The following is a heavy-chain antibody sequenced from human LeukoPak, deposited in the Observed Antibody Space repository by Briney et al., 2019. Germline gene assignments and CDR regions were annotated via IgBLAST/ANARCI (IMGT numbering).Heavy chain of an antibody. V-gene: IGHV4-30-2*01. Sequence: SGTLSLTCAVSGGSISSGGYSWSWIRQPPGKGLEWIGYIYHSGSTYYNPSLKSRVTISVDRSKNQFSLKLSSVTAADTAVYYCARSGYPDAFDIWGQGTMVTVSS. CDR2: IYHSGST. CDR3: ARSGYPDAFDI. D-gene: IGHD2-15*01. J-gene: IGHJ3*02. CDR1: GGSISSGGYS.